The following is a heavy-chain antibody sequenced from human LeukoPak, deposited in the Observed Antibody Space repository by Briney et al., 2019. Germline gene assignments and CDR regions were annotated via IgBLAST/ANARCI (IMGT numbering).Heavy chain of an antibody. V-gene: IGHV1-46*01. D-gene: IGHD2-15*01. Sequence: ASVEVSCKASGYTFTSYYMHWVRQAPGQGLEWMGIINPSGGSTSYAQKFQGRVTMTRDTSTSTVYMELSNLRSEDTAVYYCARDRYCSGGSCHDRGFFDYWGQGTLVTVSS. CDR3: ARDRYCSGGSCHDRGFFDY. CDR1: GYTFTSYY. J-gene: IGHJ4*02. CDR2: INPSGGST.